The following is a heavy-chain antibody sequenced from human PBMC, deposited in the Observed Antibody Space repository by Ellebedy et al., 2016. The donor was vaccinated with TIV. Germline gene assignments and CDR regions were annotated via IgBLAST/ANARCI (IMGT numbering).Heavy chain of an antibody. Sequence: PGGSLRLSCAASGFTFSYYALHGVRQAPGKGLEWVAVISDDGTSEHYGDSVKGRFTISRDNSKNTLYMQMNSLRVEDTAVCYCAVSRWAAAGLYYFDFWGQGTLVTVSS. CDR1: GFTFSYYA. J-gene: IGHJ4*02. D-gene: IGHD6-13*01. CDR2: ISDDGTSE. V-gene: IGHV3-30-3*01. CDR3: AVSRWAAAGLYYFDF.